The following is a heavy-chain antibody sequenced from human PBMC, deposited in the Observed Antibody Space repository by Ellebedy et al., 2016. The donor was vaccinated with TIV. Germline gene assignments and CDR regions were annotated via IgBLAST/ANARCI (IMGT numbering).Heavy chain of an antibody. CDR1: GGSMDSYDYY. CDR2: ISNSGST. Sequence: MPSETLSLTCSVSGGSMDSYDYYWGWVRQPPGKGLQWIGSISNSGSTWYDPSLKSRVTISIDTSKNHFSLNLNSVTPADTAVYYCARHGFWWQSSSWYSYFQQWGQGTLVTVSS. V-gene: IGHV4-39*01. CDR3: ARHGFWWQSSSWYSYFQQ. J-gene: IGHJ1*01. D-gene: IGHD6-13*01.